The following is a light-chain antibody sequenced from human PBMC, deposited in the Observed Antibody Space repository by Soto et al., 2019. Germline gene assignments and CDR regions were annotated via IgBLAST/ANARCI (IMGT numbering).Light chain of an antibody. CDR3: QQYDNRLT. J-gene: IGKJ4*01. CDR1: QEITNS. CDR2: DTS. V-gene: IGKV1-33*01. Sequence: DIQMTQSPSSLSASVGDRVTITCQASQEITNSLNWYHQKPGKAPKLLIYDTSNLETGVPSRISGSGSGTDFTFTSSSLQPEDIAKYCCQQYDNRLTFDGGSKV.